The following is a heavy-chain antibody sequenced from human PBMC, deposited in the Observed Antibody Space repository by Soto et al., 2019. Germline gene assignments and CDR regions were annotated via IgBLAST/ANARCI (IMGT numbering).Heavy chain of an antibody. CDR1: GGTFSSYA. V-gene: IGHV1-69*13. D-gene: IGHD2-2*02. Sequence: SVKVSCKASGGTFSSYAISWVRQAPGQGLEWMGGIIPIFGTANYAQKFQGRVTITADESTSTAYMELSSLRSEDTAVYYCARVQGAAITSGYYYYGMDVWGQGTTVTVS. CDR2: IIPIFGTA. J-gene: IGHJ6*02. CDR3: ARVQGAAITSGYYYYGMDV.